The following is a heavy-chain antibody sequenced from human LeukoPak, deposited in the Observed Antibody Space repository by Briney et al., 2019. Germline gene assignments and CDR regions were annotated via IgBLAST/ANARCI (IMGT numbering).Heavy chain of an antibody. CDR1: GFTFSSYA. J-gene: IGHJ4*02. CDR2: ISGSGGST. Sequence: GGSLRLSCAASGFTFSSYAMSWVRQAPGKALEWVSAISGSGGSTYYADSVKGRFTISRDNSKNTLYLQMNSLRAEDTAVYYCAKSSGWYVYPFDYWGQGTLVTVSS. CDR3: AKSSGWYVYPFDY. D-gene: IGHD6-19*01. V-gene: IGHV3-23*01.